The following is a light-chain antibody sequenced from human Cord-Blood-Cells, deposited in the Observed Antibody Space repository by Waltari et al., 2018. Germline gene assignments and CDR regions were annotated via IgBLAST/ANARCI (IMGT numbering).Light chain of an antibody. Sequence: SSELTQDPAVSVALGQTVRITCQGDSLRSYYASWYQQKPGQAPVLVVDGKQHRPSGIPDRFSGSSSGNTASLTITGAQAEDEADYYCNSRDSSGNHVVFGGGTKLTVL. V-gene: IGLV3-19*01. J-gene: IGLJ2*01. CDR1: SLRSYY. CDR3: NSRDSSGNHVV. CDR2: GKQ.